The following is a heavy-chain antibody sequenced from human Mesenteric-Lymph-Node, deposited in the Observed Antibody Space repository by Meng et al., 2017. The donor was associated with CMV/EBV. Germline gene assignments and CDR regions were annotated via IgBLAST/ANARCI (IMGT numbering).Heavy chain of an antibody. CDR3: AREGSGYPFF. CDR2: ISSSSSYI. V-gene: IGHV3-21*01. J-gene: IGHJ4*02. Sequence: LSCAASGFTFSSYSMNRVRQAPGKGLEWVSAISSSSSYIYYADSVKGRFTISRDNAKNSLYLQMNSLRAEDTAVYYCAREGSGYPFFWGQGTLVTVSS. D-gene: IGHD5-12*01. CDR1: GFTFSSYS.